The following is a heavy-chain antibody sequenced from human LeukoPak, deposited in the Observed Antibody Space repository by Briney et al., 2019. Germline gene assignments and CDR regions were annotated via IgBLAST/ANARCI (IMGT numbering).Heavy chain of an antibody. CDR2: IYYSAST. D-gene: IGHD4-17*01. J-gene: IGHJ6*02. CDR1: GGSISSGGYY. Sequence: SETLSLTCTVSGGSISSGGYYWSWIRQDPGKGLEWIGYIYYSASTYYNPSLKSRVTVSVDTSKNQLSLKLSSVTAADTAVYYCARDPMDDYGDYPTYYYGMDVWGQGTTVTVS. V-gene: IGHV4-31*03. CDR3: ARDPMDDYGDYPTYYYGMDV.